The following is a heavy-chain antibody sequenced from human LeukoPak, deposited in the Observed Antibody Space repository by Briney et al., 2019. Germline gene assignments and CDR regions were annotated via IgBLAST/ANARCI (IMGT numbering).Heavy chain of an antibody. Sequence: KTSETLSLSCTVSGASISSHYWSWIRQPPGKGLEWIGHILFSGSNNYNPSLGSRVTMSVDMSKNAFSLKLGSVTAADTAVYYCAREDCTNGICYISRRAFDIWGQGTMVTVSS. J-gene: IGHJ3*02. V-gene: IGHV4-59*11. D-gene: IGHD2-8*01. CDR2: ILFSGSN. CDR3: AREDCTNGICYISRRAFDI. CDR1: GASISSHY.